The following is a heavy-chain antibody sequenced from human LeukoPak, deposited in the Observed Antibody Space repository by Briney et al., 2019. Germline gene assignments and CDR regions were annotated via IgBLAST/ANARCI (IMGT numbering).Heavy chain of an antibody. V-gene: IGHV1-69*11. Sequence: SVKVSFKASGGTFSSYAISWVRQAPGQGLEWMGRIIPILRTPNYAQNFQGRVTITTDESTSTAYMELSSLRSEDTAVYYCARAGATSTFDYWGQGTLVTVSS. CDR2: IIPILRTP. D-gene: IGHD1-26*01. J-gene: IGHJ4*02. CDR3: ARAGATSTFDY. CDR1: GGTFSSYA.